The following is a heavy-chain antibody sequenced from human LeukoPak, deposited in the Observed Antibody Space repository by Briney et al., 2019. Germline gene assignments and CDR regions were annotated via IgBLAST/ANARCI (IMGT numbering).Heavy chain of an antibody. D-gene: IGHD6-6*01. CDR3: ARGAPRRSSSPDY. CDR1: GGSFSGYY. V-gene: IGHV4-34*01. CDR2: INHSGST. Sequence: SETLSLTCAVYGGSFSGYYWSWIRQPPGKGLEWIGEINHSGSTNYNPSLKSRVTISVDTSKNQFSLKLSSVTAADTAVYCCARGAPRRSSSPDYWGQGTLVTVSS. J-gene: IGHJ4*02.